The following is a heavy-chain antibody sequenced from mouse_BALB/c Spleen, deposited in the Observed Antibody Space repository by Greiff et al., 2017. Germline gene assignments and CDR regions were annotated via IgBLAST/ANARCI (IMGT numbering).Heavy chain of an antibody. CDR3: SLTTVVATPFAY. J-gene: IGHJ3*01. CDR2: IYPGNSDT. D-gene: IGHD1-1*01. Sequence: EVQLQESGTVLARPGASVKMSCKASGYTFPSYWMHWVKQRPGQGLEWIGAIYPGNSDTSYNQKFKGKAKLTAVTSTSTAYMELSSLTNEDSAVYYCSLTTVVATPFAYWGQGTLVTVSA. CDR1: GYTFPSYW. V-gene: IGHV1-5*01.